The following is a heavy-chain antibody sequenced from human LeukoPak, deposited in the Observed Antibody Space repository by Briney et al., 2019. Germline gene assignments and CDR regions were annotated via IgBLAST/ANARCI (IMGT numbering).Heavy chain of an antibody. CDR2: IFHSGST. D-gene: IGHD3-22*01. Sequence: PSETLSLTCSVSGYSISSGYFWGWIRQSPGKGPEWIASIFHSGSTFHNPSLKSRVTISVDTSKNQFSLKLSSVTAADTAVYYCARDREDSGYSIANFDPWGQGTLVTVSS. CDR3: ARDREDSGYSIANFDP. V-gene: IGHV4-38-2*02. J-gene: IGHJ5*02. CDR1: GYSISSGYF.